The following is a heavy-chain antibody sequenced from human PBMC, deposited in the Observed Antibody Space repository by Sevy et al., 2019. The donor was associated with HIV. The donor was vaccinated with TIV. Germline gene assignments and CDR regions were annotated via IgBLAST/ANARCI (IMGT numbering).Heavy chain of an antibody. CDR3: AGGRYDSSGSFDAFDI. Sequence: GGSLRLSCAASGFTFSNYDMNWVRQAPGKGLEWVSTIFRSGGVTYYADSVKGRCTISRDNFKNTLNLQMHSLRAEDTAVYYCAGGRYDSSGSFDAFDIWGQGTMVTVSS. V-gene: IGHV3-23*01. CDR1: GFTFSNYD. J-gene: IGHJ3*02. D-gene: IGHD3-22*01. CDR2: IFRSGGVT.